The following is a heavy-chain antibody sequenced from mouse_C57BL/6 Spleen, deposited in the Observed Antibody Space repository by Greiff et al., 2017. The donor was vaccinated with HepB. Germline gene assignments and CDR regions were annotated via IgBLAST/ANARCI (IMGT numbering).Heavy chain of an antibody. J-gene: IGHJ4*01. CDR2: IYPGDGDT. CDR1: GYAFSSSW. CDR3: ARSLYDYDGFYYYAMDY. V-gene: IGHV1-82*01. D-gene: IGHD2-4*01. Sequence: QVQLQQSGPELVKPGASVKISCKASGYAFSSSWMNWVKQRPGKGLEWIGRIYPGDGDTNYNGKFKGKATLTADKSSSTAYMQLSSLTSEDSAVYFCARSLYDYDGFYYYAMDYWGQGTSVTVSS.